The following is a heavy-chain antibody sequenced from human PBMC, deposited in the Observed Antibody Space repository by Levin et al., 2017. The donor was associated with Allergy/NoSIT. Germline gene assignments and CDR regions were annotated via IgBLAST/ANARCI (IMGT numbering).Heavy chain of an antibody. CDR2: ISGSSSTI. J-gene: IGHJ4*02. Sequence: GGSLRLSCAASGFTFSDYTMNWVRQAPGKGLEWISYISGSSSTIYYADSVKGRFTVSRDNGKNSLYLQMNSLRDEDTAVYYCARSGGGVVTANRLDYWGQGTLVTVSS. CDR3: ARSGGGVVTANRLDY. V-gene: IGHV3-48*02. D-gene: IGHD2-21*02. CDR1: GFTFSDYT.